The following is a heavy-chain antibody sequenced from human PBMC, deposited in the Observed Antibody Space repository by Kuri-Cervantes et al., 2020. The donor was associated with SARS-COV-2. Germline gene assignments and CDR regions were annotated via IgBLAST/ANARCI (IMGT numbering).Heavy chain of an antibody. CDR2: ISSSSSYI. CDR1: GFTFSSYS. D-gene: IGHD4-23*01. CDR3: ARTLLTTVVNGEDY. V-gene: IGHV3-21*01. Sequence: GESLKISCAASGFTFSSYSMNWVRQAPGKGLEWVSSISSSSSYIYYADSVKGRFTISSDNAKNSLYLQMNSLRAEDTAVYYCARTLLTTVVNGEDYWGQGTLVTVSS. J-gene: IGHJ4*02.